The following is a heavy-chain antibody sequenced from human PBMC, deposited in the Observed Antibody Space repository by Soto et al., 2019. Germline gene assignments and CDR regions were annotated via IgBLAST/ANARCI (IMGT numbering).Heavy chain of an antibody. CDR2: IIPILGIA. CDR1: GGTFSSYT. Sequence: ASVKVSCKASGGTFSSYTISWVRQAPGQGLEWMGRIIPILGIANYAQKFQGRVTITADKSTSTAYMELSSLRSEDTAVYYCARGKGTIVVVPAAMGLDYWGQGTLVT. V-gene: IGHV1-69*02. J-gene: IGHJ4*02. D-gene: IGHD2-2*01. CDR3: ARGKGTIVVVPAAMGLDY.